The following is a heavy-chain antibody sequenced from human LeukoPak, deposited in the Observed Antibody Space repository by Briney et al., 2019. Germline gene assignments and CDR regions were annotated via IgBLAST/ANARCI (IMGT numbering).Heavy chain of an antibody. CDR3: ARASHIVVITF. V-gene: IGHV4-39*07. CDR2: IYYSGST. Sequence: SETLSLTCTVSGGSITSSDYYWGWIRQPPGKGLEWIGTIYYSGSTYYNPSLKSRVSISADTFKNQFSLNLSSVTAADTAVYFCARASHIVVITFWGQGTLVTVSS. D-gene: IGHD2-21*01. J-gene: IGHJ4*02. CDR1: GGSITSSDYY.